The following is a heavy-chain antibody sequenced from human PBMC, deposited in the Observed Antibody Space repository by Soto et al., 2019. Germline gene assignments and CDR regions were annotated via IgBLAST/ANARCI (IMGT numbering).Heavy chain of an antibody. CDR3: ARDLMSAPGDYYYYGMDV. J-gene: IGHJ6*02. CDR2: IYSDGST. D-gene: IGHD2-8*01. CDR1: GLTVSSNY. Sequence: GGSLRLSCAASGLTVSSNYMSWVRQAPGKGLEWVSVIYSDGSTYYADSVKGRFTISRDNSKNTLYLQMSSLRAEDTAVYYCARDLMSAPGDYYYYGMDVWGQGTTVTVSS. V-gene: IGHV3-53*01.